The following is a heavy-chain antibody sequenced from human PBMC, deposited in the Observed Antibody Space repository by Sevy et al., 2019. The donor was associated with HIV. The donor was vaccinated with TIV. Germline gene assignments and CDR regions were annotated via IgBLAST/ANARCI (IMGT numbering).Heavy chain of an antibody. CDR2: INTSGST. CDR3: ARSNWVTATNGFSKSYYFDY. J-gene: IGHJ4*02. Sequence: SETLSLTCTVSGDSFSSYFWAWIRQPAGKGLEWIGRINTSGSTNYNPYLKSRVTMSVETSMSQFSLKVTSLTAAETAIYFCARSNWVTATNGFSKSYYFDYWGQGSLVTVSS. V-gene: IGHV4-4*07. D-gene: IGHD7-27*01. CDR1: GDSFSSYF.